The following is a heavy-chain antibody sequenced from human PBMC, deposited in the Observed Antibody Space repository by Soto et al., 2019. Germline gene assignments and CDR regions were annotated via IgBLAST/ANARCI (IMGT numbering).Heavy chain of an antibody. CDR1: GYTFTSYG. D-gene: IGHD3-3*01. V-gene: IGHV1-18*01. CDR2: ISAYNGNT. Sequence: ASVNVSCKASGYTFTSYGISWVRQAPGQGLEWMGWISAYNGNTNYAQKLQGRVTMTTDTSTSTAYMELRSLRSDDTAVYYCARGPSRHYDFWSGYPPFDYWGQGTLVTVSS. J-gene: IGHJ4*02. CDR3: ARGPSRHYDFWSGYPPFDY.